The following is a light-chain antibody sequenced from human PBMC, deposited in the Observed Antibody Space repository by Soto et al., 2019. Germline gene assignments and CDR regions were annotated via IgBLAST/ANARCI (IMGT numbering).Light chain of an antibody. CDR3: QQSYSTPRT. V-gene: IGKV1-39*01. CDR2: AAS. J-gene: IGKJ2*01. CDR1: QTIITY. Sequence: IQMTQSPSSLSASVGDRVSITCRASQTIITYLNWYQQKPGKAPKLLISAASNLQSGVPSRFSGSGSETEFTLTISSVQPESFATYYGQQSYSTPRTFGQGTMVESK.